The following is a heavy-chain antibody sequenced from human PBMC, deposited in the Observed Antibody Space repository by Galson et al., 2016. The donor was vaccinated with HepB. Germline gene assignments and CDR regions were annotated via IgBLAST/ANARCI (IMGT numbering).Heavy chain of an antibody. J-gene: IGHJ3*02. V-gene: IGHV4-31*03. D-gene: IGHD6-13*01. Sequence: TLSLTCTVSGGSISSESSYWTWIRQHPGKGPEWIGYISYSGSTYYNPSLKSRVAISVDTSKSQFSLRLRSVTAADTAVYYCAREAPIYRSRFLAFDIWGQGTMVTVSS. CDR2: ISYSGST. CDR3: AREAPIYRSRFLAFDI. CDR1: GGSISSESSY.